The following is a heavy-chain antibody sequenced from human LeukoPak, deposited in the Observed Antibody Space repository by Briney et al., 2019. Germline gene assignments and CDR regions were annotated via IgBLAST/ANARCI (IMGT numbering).Heavy chain of an antibody. J-gene: IGHJ4*02. CDR3: AKDPGGWYDY. V-gene: IGHV3-33*06. Sequence: GGSLRLSCAASGFTFSSYGMRWVRQAPGKGLEWVAVIWYDGSNKYYADSVKGRFTISRDNSKNTLYLQMNSLRAEDTAVYYCAKDPGGWYDYWGQGTLVTVSS. D-gene: IGHD6-19*01. CDR1: GFTFSSYG. CDR2: IWYDGSNK.